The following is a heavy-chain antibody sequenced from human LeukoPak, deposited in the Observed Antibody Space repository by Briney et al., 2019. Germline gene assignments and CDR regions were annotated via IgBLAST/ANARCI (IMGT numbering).Heavy chain of an antibody. D-gene: IGHD1-26*01. CDR2: ISGSGSGGST. J-gene: IGHJ4*02. CDR1: GFTFSSSA. V-gene: IGHV3-23*01. Sequence: GGSLRLSCAASGFTFSSSAMSWVRQAPGKGLEWVSNISGSGSGGSTYYADSAKGRFTISRDNSKNTLYLQMNSLRAEDTAVYYCWATEPLDYWGQGTLVTVSS. CDR3: WATEPLDY.